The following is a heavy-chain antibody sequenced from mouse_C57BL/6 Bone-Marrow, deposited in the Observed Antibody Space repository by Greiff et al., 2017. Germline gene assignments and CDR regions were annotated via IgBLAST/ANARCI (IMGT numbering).Heavy chain of an antibody. CDR2: INPNYGTT. Sequence: VQLQQSGPELVKPGASVKISCKASGYSFTDYNMNWVKQSNGKSLEWIGVINPNYGTTSYNQKFKGKATLTVDQSSSTAYMQLNSLTSEDSAVYYCASSGITTVVAPFAYWGQGTLVTVSA. J-gene: IGHJ3*01. CDR3: ASSGITTVVAPFAY. CDR1: GYSFTDYN. D-gene: IGHD1-1*01. V-gene: IGHV1-39*01.